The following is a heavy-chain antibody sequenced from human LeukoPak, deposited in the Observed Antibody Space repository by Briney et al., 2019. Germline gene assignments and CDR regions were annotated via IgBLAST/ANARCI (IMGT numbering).Heavy chain of an antibody. CDR2: INWSSASI. D-gene: IGHD3-10*01. CDR3: AKALRFGSYYFDY. CDR1: GFTFDDYA. Sequence: GGSLRLSCAASGFTFDDYAMHWVRQAPGEGLEWVSGINWSSASIGYADCVKGRFTISRDNAKNSLYLQMNSLRAEDTALYFCAKALRFGSYYFDYWGQGTMVTVSS. V-gene: IGHV3-9*01. J-gene: IGHJ4*02.